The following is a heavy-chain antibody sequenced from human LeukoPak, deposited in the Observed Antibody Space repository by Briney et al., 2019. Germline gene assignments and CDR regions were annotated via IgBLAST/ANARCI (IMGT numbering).Heavy chain of an antibody. Sequence: GESLRISCKGSGYRFTSYWISWVRQMPGKGLEWMGRIDPSDSYTNYSPSFQGHVTISADKSISTAYLQWSSLKASDTAMYYCATSPGNYYDSSGPLDYWGQGTLVTVSS. D-gene: IGHD3-22*01. CDR1: GYRFTSYW. V-gene: IGHV5-10-1*01. J-gene: IGHJ4*02. CDR3: ATSPGNYYDSSGPLDY. CDR2: IDPSDSYT.